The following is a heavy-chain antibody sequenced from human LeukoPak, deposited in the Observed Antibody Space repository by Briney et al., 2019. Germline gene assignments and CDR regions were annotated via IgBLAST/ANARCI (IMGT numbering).Heavy chain of an antibody. CDR2: IYYSGST. CDR3: ARSGSSGYYLYFDY. D-gene: IGHD3-22*01. V-gene: IGHV4-59*01. CDR1: GGSISSYY. J-gene: IGHJ4*02. Sequence: SETLSLTCTVSGGSISSYYWSWIRQPTGKGLEWIGYIYYSGSTNYNPSLKSRVTISVDTSKNQFSLKLSSVTAADTAVYYCARSGSSGYYLYFDYWGQGTLVTVSS.